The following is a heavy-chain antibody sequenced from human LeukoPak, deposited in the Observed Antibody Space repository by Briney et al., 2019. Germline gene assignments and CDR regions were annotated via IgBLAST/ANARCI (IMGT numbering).Heavy chain of an antibody. CDR2: ISNDGSNK. D-gene: IGHD4-17*01. V-gene: IGHV3-30*18. Sequence: GGSLRLSCAASGFTFSSYGMHWVRQAPGKGLEWVAVISNDGSNKYYADSVKGRFTISRDNSKNTLYLQMNSLRAEDTAVFHCVKDFVDYRDNLYYYYGMDVWGLGTTVTVSS. CDR1: GFTFSSYG. J-gene: IGHJ6*02. CDR3: VKDFVDYRDNLYYYYGMDV.